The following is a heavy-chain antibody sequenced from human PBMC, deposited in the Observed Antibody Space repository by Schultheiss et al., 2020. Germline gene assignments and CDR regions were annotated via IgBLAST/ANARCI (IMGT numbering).Heavy chain of an antibody. Sequence: ASVKVSCKASGYTFTGHYVHWVRQAPGQGLEWMGWINPNSGGTNYAQKFQGRVTMTRDTSISTAYMELSRLRSDDTAVYYCARGSNYYRWFDPWGQGTLVTVSS. CDR2: INPNSGGT. J-gene: IGHJ5*02. V-gene: IGHV1-2*02. CDR1: GYTFTGHY. D-gene: IGHD4-11*01. CDR3: ARGSNYYRWFDP.